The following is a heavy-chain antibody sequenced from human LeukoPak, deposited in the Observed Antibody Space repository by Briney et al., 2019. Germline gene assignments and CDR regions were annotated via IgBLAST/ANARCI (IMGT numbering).Heavy chain of an antibody. J-gene: IGHJ2*01. Sequence: SETLSLTCTVSGGSVSSHYWSWIRQPPGKGLGWIGYIFYSGSTNYNPSLKSRVTISVDSSKNQVSVKLSSVTAADTAVYYCARDSSSWYRYFDLWGRGTLVTVSS. CDR3: ARDSSSWYRYFDL. D-gene: IGHD6-13*01. CDR1: GGSVSSHY. CDR2: IFYSGST. V-gene: IGHV4-59*02.